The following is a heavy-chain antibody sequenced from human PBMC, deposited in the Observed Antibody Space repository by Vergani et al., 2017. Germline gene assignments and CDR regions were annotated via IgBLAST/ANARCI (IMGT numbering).Heavy chain of an antibody. CDR3: AKTGIASVGTGGVL. Sequence: QVQLQESGPGLVKPSETLSLTCTVSGYSISSDYYWGWTRQSPGKGLEWLGSIYHGENTFYNPFLQSRVAISADTSKNQFSLKVTSVTAAETAVYYCAKTGIASVGTGGVLWGQGTQVTVSS. CDR2: IYHGENT. J-gene: IGHJ1*01. V-gene: IGHV4-38-2*02. CDR1: GYSISSDYY. D-gene: IGHD6-13*01.